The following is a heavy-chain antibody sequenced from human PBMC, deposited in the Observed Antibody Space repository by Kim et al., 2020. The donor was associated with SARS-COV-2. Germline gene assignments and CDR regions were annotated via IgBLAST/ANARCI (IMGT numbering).Heavy chain of an antibody. CDR3: ARGLSGGFSADH. CDR2: ISASNGDT. J-gene: IGHJ4*02. CDR1: GYAFTSYG. V-gene: IGHV1-18*04. Sequence: ASVKVSCKAYGYAFTSYGFNWVRQAPGQGLEWMGWISASNGDTNYAEKFQGRVTMTTDTSTSTAYMELRSLRSDDTAFYYCARGLSGGFSADHWGQGTLVTVSS. D-gene: IGHD1-26*01.